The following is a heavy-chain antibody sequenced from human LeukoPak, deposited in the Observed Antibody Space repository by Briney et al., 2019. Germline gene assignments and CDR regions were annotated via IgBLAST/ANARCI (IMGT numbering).Heavy chain of an antibody. Sequence: GGSLRLSCAASGFTFSGSAMHWGRQASGKGREWVGRIRSKANSYATAYAVSVKGRFTISRDDSKNTAYLQMNSLKTEDTAVYYCTRRADYGDNNFDYWGQGALVTVSS. V-gene: IGHV3-73*01. D-gene: IGHD4-23*01. CDR3: TRRADYGDNNFDY. CDR2: IRSKANSYAT. CDR1: GFTFSGSA. J-gene: IGHJ4*02.